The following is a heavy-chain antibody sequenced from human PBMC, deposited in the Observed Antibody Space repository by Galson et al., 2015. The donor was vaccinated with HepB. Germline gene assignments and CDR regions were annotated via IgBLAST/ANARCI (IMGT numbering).Heavy chain of an antibody. CDR1: GYAFTNYA. CDR3: ARARGSGNSRGAFDI. J-gene: IGHJ3*02. D-gene: IGHD3-10*01. CDR2: INTNTGNP. V-gene: IGHV7-4-1*02. Sequence: QSGAEVKKPGESLKISCKASGYAFTNYAMNWVRQAPGQGPEWMEWINTNTGNPTFAQGFTGRFVFSLDSSVSTAYLQISSLKTEDTALYYCARARGSGNSRGAFDIWGPGTLVTVSS.